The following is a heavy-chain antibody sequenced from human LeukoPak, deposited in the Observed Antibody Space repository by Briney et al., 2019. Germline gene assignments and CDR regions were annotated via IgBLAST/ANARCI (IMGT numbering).Heavy chain of an antibody. CDR1: GFSLSTSAVG. Sequence: SGPTLVKPTQTLTLTCTFSGFSLSTSAVGVGWIRQPPGKALEWLVVIHWNDKNYYSPSLKTRLTITKDTSKSQVVLTMTNMDPVDTATYFCAHLRYGDYYFDYWGQGTLVTVSS. D-gene: IGHD4-17*01. V-gene: IGHV2-5*01. CDR2: IHWNDKN. J-gene: IGHJ4*02. CDR3: AHLRYGDYYFDY.